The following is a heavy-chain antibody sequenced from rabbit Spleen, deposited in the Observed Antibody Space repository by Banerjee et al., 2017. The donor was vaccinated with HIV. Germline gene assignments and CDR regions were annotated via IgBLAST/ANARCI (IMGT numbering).Heavy chain of an antibody. V-gene: IGHV1S40*01. J-gene: IGHJ4*01. D-gene: IGHD1-1*01. Sequence: QSLEESGGDLVKPGASLTLTCTASGFSFSSSYWICWVRQAPGKGLEWIACIYTGSGGTYYASWAKGRFTMSRTSSTTVTLQMTSLTAADTATYFCARDLVAVIGWNFNLWGPGTLVTVS. CDR1: GFSFSSSYW. CDR3: ARDLVAVIGWNFNL. CDR2: IYTGSGGT.